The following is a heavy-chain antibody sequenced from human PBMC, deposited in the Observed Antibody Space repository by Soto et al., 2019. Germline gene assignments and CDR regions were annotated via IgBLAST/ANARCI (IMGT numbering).Heavy chain of an antibody. J-gene: IGHJ4*02. Sequence: PSETLSLTCSVSGGSINSYWWSWIRQPPGKALEWIGYIYYSGRTDYNPSLQSRVTISVDPSKTQFSLNLRSVNTADTAVYYCARLGGIAARTFDYWGQGTLVTVSS. CDR1: GGSINSYW. CDR2: IYYSGRT. D-gene: IGHD6-6*01. V-gene: IGHV4-59*01. CDR3: ARLGGIAARTFDY.